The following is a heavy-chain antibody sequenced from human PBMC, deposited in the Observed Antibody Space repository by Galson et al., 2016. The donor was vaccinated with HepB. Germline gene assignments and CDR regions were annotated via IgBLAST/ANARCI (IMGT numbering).Heavy chain of an antibody. D-gene: IGHD1-26*01. V-gene: IGHV3-53*01. CDR3: AGGRGDVWELLAY. Sequence: SLRLSCAASGFTVSSNYMSWVRQAPGKGLEWVSVIYSGGSTYYADSVKGRFTISRDNSQNQLSLRLNSVTAADTAVYYCAGGRGDVWELLAYWGQGTLVTVSS. CDR2: IYSGGST. CDR1: GFTVSSNY. J-gene: IGHJ4*02.